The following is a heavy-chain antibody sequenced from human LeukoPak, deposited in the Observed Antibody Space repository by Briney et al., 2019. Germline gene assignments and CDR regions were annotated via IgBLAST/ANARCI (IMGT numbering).Heavy chain of an antibody. D-gene: IGHD3-22*01. CDR3: ASPYDSSGYYLIFDY. V-gene: IGHV1-69*13. J-gene: IGHJ4*02. Sequence: ASVKVSCKASGYTFTNYFMHWVRQAPGQGLEWMGGIIPIFGTANYAQKFQGRVTITADESTSTAYMELSSLRSEDTAVYYCASPYDSSGYYLIFDYWGQGTLVTVSS. CDR2: IIPIFGTA. CDR1: GYTFTNYF.